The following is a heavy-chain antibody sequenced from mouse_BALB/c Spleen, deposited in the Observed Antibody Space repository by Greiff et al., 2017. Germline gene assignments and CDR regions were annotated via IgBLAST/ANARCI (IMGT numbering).Heavy chain of an antibody. D-gene: IGHD2-3*01. CDR2: INPYNDGT. Sequence: EVQLQQSGPELVKPGASVKMSCKASGYTFTSYVMHWVKQKPGQGLEWIGYINPYNDGTKYNEKFKGKATLTSDKSSSTAYMELSSLTSEDSAVYYCARGGYYDPYYYAMDYWGQGTSVTVSS. CDR3: ARGGYYDPYYYAMDY. CDR1: GYTFTSYV. J-gene: IGHJ4*01. V-gene: IGHV1-14*01.